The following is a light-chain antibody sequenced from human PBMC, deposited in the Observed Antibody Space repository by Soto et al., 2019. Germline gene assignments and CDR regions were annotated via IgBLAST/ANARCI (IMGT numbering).Light chain of an antibody. CDR1: QSISIY. J-gene: IGKJ5*01. Sequence: DIQMTHSPSSLSASVGDRVTITCRASQSISIYLNWYQLKPGKAHNLLVYGASYLKSGVPTRFSGSGSGTDFTLTISSLQPEDFAIYYCQQTYTTPEITFGQGTRLDIK. CDR2: GAS. CDR3: QQTYTTPEIT. V-gene: IGKV1-39*01.